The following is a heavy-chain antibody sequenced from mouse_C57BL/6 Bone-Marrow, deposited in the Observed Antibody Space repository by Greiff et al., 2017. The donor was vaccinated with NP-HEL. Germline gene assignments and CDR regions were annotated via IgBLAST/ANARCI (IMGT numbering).Heavy chain of an antibody. V-gene: IGHV5-12*01. Sequence: EVKVEESGGGLVQPGGSLKLSCAASGFTFSDYYMYWVRQTPEKRLEWVAYISNGGGSTYYPDTVKGRFTISRDNAKNTLYLQMSRLKSEDTAMYYCARYGYDGWFAYWGQGTLVTVSA. D-gene: IGHD2-2*01. CDR2: ISNGGGST. CDR1: GFTFSDYY. CDR3: ARYGYDGWFAY. J-gene: IGHJ3*01.